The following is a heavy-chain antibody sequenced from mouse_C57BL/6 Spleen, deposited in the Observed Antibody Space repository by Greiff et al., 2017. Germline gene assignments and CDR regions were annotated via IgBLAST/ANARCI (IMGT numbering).Heavy chain of an antibody. CDR1: GYTFTSYW. D-gene: IGHD2-5*01. J-gene: IGHJ2*01. CDR2: IYPSDSET. V-gene: IGHV1-61*01. Sequence: QVQLQQPGAELVRPGSSVKLSCKASGYTFTSYWMDWVKQRPGQGLAWIGNIYPSDSETHYNQKFKDKATLTVDKSSSTAYMQLSSLTSEDSAVYYCARGSNYLYYFDYWGQGTTLTVSS. CDR3: ARGSNYLYYFDY.